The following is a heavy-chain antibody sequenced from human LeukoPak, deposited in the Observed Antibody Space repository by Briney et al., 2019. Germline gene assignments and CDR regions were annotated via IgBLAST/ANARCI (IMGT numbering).Heavy chain of an antibody. Sequence: GSLRLSCAASGFTFSSYAMHWVRQAPGKGPEWIGSILYSGTTYYNSSLKSRVTMSVDTSKNQFSLKLSSVTAADTAVYYCARAVLSYCRGGSCPYFDYWGQGTLVTVSS. CDR2: ILYSGTT. J-gene: IGHJ4*01. D-gene: IGHD2-15*01. V-gene: IGHV4-39*07. CDR1: GFTFSSYA. CDR3: ARAVLSYCRGGSCPYFDY.